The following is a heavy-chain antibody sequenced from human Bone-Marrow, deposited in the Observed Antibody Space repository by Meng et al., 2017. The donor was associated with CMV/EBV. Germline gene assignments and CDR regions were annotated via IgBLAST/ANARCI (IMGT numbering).Heavy chain of an antibody. V-gene: IGHV3-74*01. CDR1: GFTFSSYW. J-gene: IGHJ6*02. D-gene: IGHD3-3*01. CDR3: ARDRRWVFGVVIYPYGMEV. Sequence: GESLKISCAASGFTFSSYWMHWVRQAPGKGLVWVSSINSDGSSTSYADSVKGRFTISRDNAKNTLYLQMNSLRAEDTAVYYCARDRRWVFGVVIYPYGMEVWGQGNTVNVSS. CDR2: INSDGSST.